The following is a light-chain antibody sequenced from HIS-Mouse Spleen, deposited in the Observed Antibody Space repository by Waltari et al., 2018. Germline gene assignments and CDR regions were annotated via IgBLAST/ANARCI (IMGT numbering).Light chain of an antibody. Sequence: QSVLTQPPSVSAAPGPKVTISCSGSSPNIGKNYLSWYQQLPGTAPKLLIYDNNKRPSGIPDRFSGSKSGTSATLGITGLQTGDEADYYCGTWDSSLSAVVFGGGTKLTVL. V-gene: IGLV1-51*01. CDR3: GTWDSSLSAVV. CDR2: DNN. J-gene: IGLJ2*01. CDR1: SPNIGKNY.